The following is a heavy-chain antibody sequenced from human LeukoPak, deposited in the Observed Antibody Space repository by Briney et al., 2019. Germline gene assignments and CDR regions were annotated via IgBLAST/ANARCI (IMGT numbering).Heavy chain of an antibody. CDR3: ARQPLCSGGSCYSLEY. J-gene: IGHJ4*02. V-gene: IGHV5-51*01. D-gene: IGHD2-15*01. CDR2: IYPGDSDT. Sequence: GESLKISCKGSGYSLTCYWIGWVRQMPGKGLEWMGIIYPGDSDTRYSPSFQGQVTISADKSISTAYLQWSSLKASDTAMYYCARQPLCSGGSCYSLEYWGQGTLVTVSS. CDR1: GYSLTCYW.